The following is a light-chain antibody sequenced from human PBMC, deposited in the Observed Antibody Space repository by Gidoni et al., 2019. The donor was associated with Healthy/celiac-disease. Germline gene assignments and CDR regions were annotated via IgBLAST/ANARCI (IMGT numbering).Light chain of an antibody. CDR2: GAS. J-gene: IGKJ2*01. V-gene: IGKV3-20*01. CDR1: QSVSSSY. CDR3: QQYGSSPLYT. Sequence: TLSCRASQSVSSSYLAWYQQKPGQAPRLLIYGASSRATGIPDRFSGRGSGTDFTLTISRLEPEDFAVYYCQQYGSSPLYTFGQXTKLEIK.